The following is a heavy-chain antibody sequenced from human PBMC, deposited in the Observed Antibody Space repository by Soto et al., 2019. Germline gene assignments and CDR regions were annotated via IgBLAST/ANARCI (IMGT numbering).Heavy chain of an antibody. J-gene: IGHJ6*02. D-gene: IGHD3-3*01. V-gene: IGHV3-23*01. CDR3: AKYNYDFWSGYSSLYYYYGMDV. CDR1: GFTFSSYA. CDR2: ISGSGGST. Sequence: EVQLLESGGGLVQPGGSLRLSCAASGFTFSSYAMSWVRQAPGKGLEWVSAISGSGGSTYYADSVKGRFTISRDNSKNTLYLQMHSLRAEDTAVYYCAKYNYDFWSGYSSLYYYYGMDVWGQGTTVTVSS.